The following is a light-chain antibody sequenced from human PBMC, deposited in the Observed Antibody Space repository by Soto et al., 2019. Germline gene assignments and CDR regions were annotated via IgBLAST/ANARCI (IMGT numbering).Light chain of an antibody. J-gene: IGLJ3*02. Sequence: QSVLTQPASVSGSPGQSITISCTGTSSDVGYYKFVSWYQQHPGKAPNLMIYEVSKRPSGVSNRFSGSKSGNTASLTISGLQDGDEADYYCCSYAGSDTWVFGGGTKLTVL. CDR1: SSDVGYYKF. CDR3: CSYAGSDTWV. V-gene: IGLV2-23*02. CDR2: EVS.